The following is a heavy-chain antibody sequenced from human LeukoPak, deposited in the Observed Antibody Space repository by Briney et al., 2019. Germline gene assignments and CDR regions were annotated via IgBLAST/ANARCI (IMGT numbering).Heavy chain of an antibody. CDR1: GFTFSSYS. Sequence: GGSLRLSGAASGFTFSSYSMNWVGQAPGKGLEWVSSISSSSSYIYYADSVKGRFTISRDNAKNSLYLQMNSLRAEDTAVYYCARDHGSYYDFWSGYSIFDYWGQGTLVTVSS. J-gene: IGHJ4*02. CDR3: ARDHGSYYDFWSGYSIFDY. D-gene: IGHD3-3*01. CDR2: ISSSSSYI. V-gene: IGHV3-21*01.